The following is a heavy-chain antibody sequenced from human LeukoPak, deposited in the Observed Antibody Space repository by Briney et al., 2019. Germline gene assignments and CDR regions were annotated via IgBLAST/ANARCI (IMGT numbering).Heavy chain of an antibody. Sequence: SVKVSCKASGGTFSSYAISWVRQAPGEGLEWMGGIIPIFGTANYAQKFQGRVTITADESTSTAYMELSSLRSEDTAVYYCASGPGVCGGDCYSFDGWFDPWGQGTLVTVSS. D-gene: IGHD2-21*02. CDR3: ASGPGVCGGDCYSFDGWFDP. CDR1: GGTFSSYA. CDR2: IIPIFGTA. V-gene: IGHV1-69*13. J-gene: IGHJ5*02.